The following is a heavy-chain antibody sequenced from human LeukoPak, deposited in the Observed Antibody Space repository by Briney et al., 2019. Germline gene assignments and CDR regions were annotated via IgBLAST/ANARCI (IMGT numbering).Heavy chain of an antibody. V-gene: IGHV3-30-3*01. CDR1: GFTLNTFA. Sequence: GGSLRLSCAASGFTLNTFAMHWVRQAPGRGLEWVAVISYDSSNYYYADSVKGRFTISRDNSRNSLYLQMNSLRAEDTAVYSCARLSANDLGLYFPDYFDYWGQGTLVTVSS. D-gene: IGHD2-15*01. CDR3: ARLSANDLGLYFPDYFDY. J-gene: IGHJ4*02. CDR2: ISYDSSNY.